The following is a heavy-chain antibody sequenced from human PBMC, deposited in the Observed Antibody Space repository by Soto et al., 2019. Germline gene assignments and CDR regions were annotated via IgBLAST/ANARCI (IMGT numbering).Heavy chain of an antibody. CDR3: ARVITSSGWYEDY. CDR1: GFTFSSYA. V-gene: IGHV3-23*01. Sequence: GGSLRLSCAASGFTFSSYAMSWVRQAPGKGLEWVSAISGSGGSTYYADSVKGRFTISRDNSKNTLYLQMNSLRAEDTAVYYCARVITSSGWYEDYWGQGTLVTVSS. D-gene: IGHD6-19*01. CDR2: ISGSGGST. J-gene: IGHJ4*02.